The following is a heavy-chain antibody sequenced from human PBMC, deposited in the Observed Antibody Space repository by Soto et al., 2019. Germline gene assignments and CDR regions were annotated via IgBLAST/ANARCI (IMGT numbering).Heavy chain of an antibody. Sequence: QVQLVQSGAEVKKPGASVKVSCKASGYTFTSYYMHWVRQAPGQRLEWMGIINPSGGSTSYAQKFQGRVTMTRDTSTSTVYMELSSLRSDDKAVYFCARGVGTSCYDGLNWFDPWGQGTLVTVSS. CDR2: INPSGGST. CDR3: ARGVGTSCYDGLNWFDP. J-gene: IGHJ5*02. D-gene: IGHD2-2*01. V-gene: IGHV1-46*01. CDR1: GYTFTSYY.